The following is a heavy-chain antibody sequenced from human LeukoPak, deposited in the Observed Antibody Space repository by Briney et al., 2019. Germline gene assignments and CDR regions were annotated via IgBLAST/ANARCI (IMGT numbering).Heavy chain of an antibody. J-gene: IGHJ4*02. D-gene: IGHD6-13*01. CDR1: GGSISSGGYY. V-gene: IGHV4-30-2*03. CDR2: IYHSGST. CDR3: ARRQAGSSWRDY. Sequence: PSETLSLTCTVSGGSISSGGYYWSWIRQPPGKGLEWIGYIYHSGSTYYNPSLKSRVTISVDTSKNQFSLKLSSVTVADTAVYYCARRQAGSSWRDYWGQGTLVTVSS.